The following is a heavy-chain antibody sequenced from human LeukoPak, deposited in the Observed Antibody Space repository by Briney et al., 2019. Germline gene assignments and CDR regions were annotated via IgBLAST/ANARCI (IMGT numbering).Heavy chain of an antibody. V-gene: IGHV1-69-2*01. J-gene: IGHJ4*02. CDR3: ATSSDGSGLDN. D-gene: IGHD6-19*01. CDR2: VDPEDGET. CDR1: GYTFTDYY. Sequence: ASVKISCKVSGYTFTDYYMHWVQQAPGNGLEWMGLVDPEDGETIYAEKFQGRVTITADTSTDTAYMELSSLKSEDTAVYYCATSSDGSGLDNWGQRTLVTVSS.